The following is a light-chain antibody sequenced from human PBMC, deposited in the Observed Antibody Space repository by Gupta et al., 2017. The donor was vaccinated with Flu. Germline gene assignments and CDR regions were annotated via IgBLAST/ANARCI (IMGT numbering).Light chain of an antibody. CDR3: QQPDRCPLT. Sequence: SYGMHSELGWYQHKPGNAPKLLVYHAYNLQGGVPSRFSGSGSETDFTLTITSLEPEDAATYYCQQPDRCPLTFGGGTKVEIK. CDR2: HAY. V-gene: IGKV1-12*01. CDR1: YGMHSE. J-gene: IGKJ4*01.